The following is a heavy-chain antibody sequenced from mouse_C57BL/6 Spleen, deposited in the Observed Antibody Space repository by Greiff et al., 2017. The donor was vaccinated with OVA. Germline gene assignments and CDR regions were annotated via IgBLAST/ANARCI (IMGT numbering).Heavy chain of an antibody. Sequence: VQLQQSGPELVKPGASVKIPCKASGYTFPDYNMDWVKQSHGKSLEWIGDINPNNGGTIYNQKFKGKATLTVDKSSSTAYMELRSLTSEDTAVYYCARSLQRIWFDYWGQGTTLTVSS. CDR2: INPNNGGT. J-gene: IGHJ2*01. CDR3: ARSLQRIWFDY. D-gene: IGHD1-2*01. CDR1: GYTFPDYN. V-gene: IGHV1-18*01.